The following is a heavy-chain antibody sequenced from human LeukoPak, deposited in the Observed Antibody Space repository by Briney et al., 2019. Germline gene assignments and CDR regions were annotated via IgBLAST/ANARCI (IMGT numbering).Heavy chain of an antibody. CDR2: TYYRSKWYN. J-gene: IGHJ4*02. CDR3: ARDPRAAGGDFDY. D-gene: IGHD6-13*01. Sequence: SQTLSLTCAISGDSVSSNSAAWNWIRQSPSRGLEGLASTYYRSKWYNDYAVSVKSRITNNPDTSKNQFTLQLNSVTPEDTAVYYCARDPRAAGGDFDYWGQGTLVTVSS. V-gene: IGHV6-1*01. CDR1: GDSVSSNSAA.